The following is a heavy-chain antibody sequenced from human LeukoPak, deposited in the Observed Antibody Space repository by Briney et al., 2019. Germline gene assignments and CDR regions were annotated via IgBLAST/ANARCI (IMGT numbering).Heavy chain of an antibody. J-gene: IGHJ6*02. D-gene: IGHD2-2*01. CDR1: GYTFTGYY. Sequence: ASVKVSCKASGYTFTGYYMHWVRQAPGQGLEWMGWINPNSGGTNYAQKFQGRVTMTRDTSISTAYMELSRLRSDDTAVYYCARDGRWDCGSTSCLDYYYYGMDVWGQGTTVTVSS. CDR3: ARDGRWDCGSTSCLDYYYYGMDV. V-gene: IGHV1-2*02. CDR2: INPNSGGT.